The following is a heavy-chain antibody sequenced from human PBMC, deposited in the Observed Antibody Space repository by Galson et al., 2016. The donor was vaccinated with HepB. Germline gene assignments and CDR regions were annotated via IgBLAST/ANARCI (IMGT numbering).Heavy chain of an antibody. CDR3: ARDLSGGGGIFYQAFDS. D-gene: IGHD2-15*01. V-gene: IGHV4-34*01. Sequence: SETLSLTCAVSDGSIANNFWHWVRQTPGKGLEWIGEVSHIGSTNLNPSLKSRLTMSVDTSNNQFSLELTSVTAADTAVYYCARDLSGGGGIFYQAFDSWGQVTLVTVSS. CDR2: VSHIGST. J-gene: IGHJ4*02. CDR1: DGSIANNF.